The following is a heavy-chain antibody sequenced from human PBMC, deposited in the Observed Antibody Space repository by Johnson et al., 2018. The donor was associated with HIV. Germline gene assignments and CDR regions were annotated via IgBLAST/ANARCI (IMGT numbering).Heavy chain of an antibody. CDR1: GFTFSDYY. D-gene: IGHD6-13*01. CDR3: ARDEAAVRMVANDAFDI. J-gene: IGHJ3*02. V-gene: IGHV3-11*01. CDR2: ISSSGSTI. Sequence: QVQLVESGGGVVQPGASLRLSCAASGFTFSDYYMSWIRQAPGKGLEWVSYISSSGSTIYYADSVNGRFTISRDNAKNSLYLQMNSLRAEDTAVYYCARDEAAVRMVANDAFDIWGQGTMVTVSS.